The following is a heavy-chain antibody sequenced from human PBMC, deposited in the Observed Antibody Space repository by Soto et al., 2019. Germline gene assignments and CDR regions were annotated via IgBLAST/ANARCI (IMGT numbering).Heavy chain of an antibody. CDR3: ARDKITGLFDY. Sequence: QVQLQQWGAGLLKPSETLSLTCAVYGGSFSGYYWTWIRQPPGTGLEWIGEINHSGSTNYNPSLKCXVTILVDTSKNQFSLKLTSVTAADTAVYYCARDKITGLFDYWGQGTLVTVSS. D-gene: IGHD2-8*02. V-gene: IGHV4-34*01. CDR1: GGSFSGYY. CDR2: INHSGST. J-gene: IGHJ4*02.